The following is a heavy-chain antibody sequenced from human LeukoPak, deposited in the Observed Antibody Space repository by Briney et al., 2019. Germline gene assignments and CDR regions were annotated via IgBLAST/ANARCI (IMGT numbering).Heavy chain of an antibody. V-gene: IGHV3-23*01. CDR2: ISGSGGST. CDR3: AKVYGDYYDSSGYHLPGNYFDY. CDR1: GFTFSSYG. D-gene: IGHD3-22*01. Sequence: GGSLRLSCAASGFTFSSYGMSWVRQAPGKGLEWVSAISGSGGSTYYADSVKGRFTISRDNSKNTLYLQMNSLRAEDTAVYYCAKVYGDYYDSSGYHLPGNYFDYWGQGTLVTVSS. J-gene: IGHJ4*02.